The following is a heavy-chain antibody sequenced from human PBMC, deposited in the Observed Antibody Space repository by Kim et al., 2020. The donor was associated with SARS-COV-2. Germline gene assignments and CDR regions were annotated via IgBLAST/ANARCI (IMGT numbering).Heavy chain of an antibody. CDR1: GFSFRDYD. CDR3: SRGGRYSSSYYPCFD. V-gene: IGHV3-49*03. D-gene: IGHD5-18*01. CDR2: AKSNTYGGTS. J-gene: IGHJ4*01. Sequence: GGSLRLSCTTSGFSFRDYDMSWFRQAPGKGLEWVGFAKSNTYGGTSEYAASVKGRVTISRDDSKSIAYLQMESLKAEDTGQYYCSRGGRYSSSYYPCFD.